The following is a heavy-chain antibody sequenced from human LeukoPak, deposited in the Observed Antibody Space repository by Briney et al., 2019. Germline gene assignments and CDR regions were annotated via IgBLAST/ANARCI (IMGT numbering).Heavy chain of an antibody. D-gene: IGHD1-1*01. CDR2: ISSSSSIK. J-gene: IGHJ6*02. V-gene: IGHV3-48*01. CDR1: GFTLSSYS. Sequence: GGPLRLSCAASGFTLSSYSMNWVRQAPGKGLEWVSYISSSSSIKYNADSVKGRFTISRDNAKNSLYLQMNSLRAEDTAVYYCARYTPEGTGTFWNYYYGMDVWGQGTTVTVSS. CDR3: ARYTPEGTGTFWNYYYGMDV.